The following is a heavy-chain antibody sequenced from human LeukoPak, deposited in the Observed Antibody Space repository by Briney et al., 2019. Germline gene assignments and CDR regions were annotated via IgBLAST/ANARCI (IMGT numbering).Heavy chain of an antibody. V-gene: IGHV4-31*03. CDR3: ARRGGTTVTTYAPYYYMDV. D-gene: IGHD4-17*01. CDR2: IYYSGST. J-gene: IGHJ6*03. CDR1: GDSITSGSYY. Sequence: SETLSLTCTVSGDSITSGSYYWAWVRQPPGKGLEWIGYIYYSGSTYYNPSLKSRVTISVDTSKNQFSLKLSSVTAADTAVYYCARRGGTTVTTYAPYYYMDVWGKGTTVTVSS.